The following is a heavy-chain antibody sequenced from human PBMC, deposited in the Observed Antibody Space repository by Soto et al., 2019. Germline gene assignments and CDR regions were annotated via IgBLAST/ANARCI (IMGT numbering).Heavy chain of an antibody. CDR1: RYTFIGQY. J-gene: IGHJ3*01. D-gene: IGHD1-26*01. Sequence: ASVKVSCKGLRYTFIGQYIYWVRQAPGQGLESMGWLNPMSGDTKSAQKFQGRVTLTRDTSISTAYMELSGLRSDDTALYYCARGRYSTSEAFHLWGQGTLVTVSS. V-gene: IGHV1-2*02. CDR3: ARGRYSTSEAFHL. CDR2: LNPMSGDT.